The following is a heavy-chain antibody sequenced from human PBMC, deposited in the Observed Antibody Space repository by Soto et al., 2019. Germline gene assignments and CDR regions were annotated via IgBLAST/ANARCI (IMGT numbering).Heavy chain of an antibody. CDR3: ARAGTGHNSGWTSELGY. V-gene: IGHV1-46*01. CDR2: INPSGVKT. D-gene: IGHD5-12*01. J-gene: IGHJ4*02. CDR1: GYTFSSYY. Sequence: QVQLVQSGAELRKPGASVKVSCTASGYTFSSYYVHWVRQAPGQGLEWMGLINPSGVKTTYAQKFQGRVTMTRDTATTTVYMELSGLRSEDTAVYYCARAGTGHNSGWTSELGYWGQGTLGTVSS.